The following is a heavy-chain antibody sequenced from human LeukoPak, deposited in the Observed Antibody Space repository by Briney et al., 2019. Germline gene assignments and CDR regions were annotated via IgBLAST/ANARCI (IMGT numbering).Heavy chain of an antibody. Sequence: ATVKVSCKASGYTFTSYGISWVRQAPGQGLEWMGWISAYNGNTNYAQKLQGRVTMTTDTSTSTAYMELRSLRSDDTAVYYCARDLGYCSGGSCFGGDAFDIWGQGTMVTVSS. V-gene: IGHV1-18*01. D-gene: IGHD2-15*01. CDR3: ARDLGYCSGGSCFGGDAFDI. CDR2: ISAYNGNT. CDR1: GYTFTSYG. J-gene: IGHJ3*02.